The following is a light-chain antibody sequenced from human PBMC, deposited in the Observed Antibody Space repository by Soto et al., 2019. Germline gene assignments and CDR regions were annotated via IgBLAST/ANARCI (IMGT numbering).Light chain of an antibody. J-gene: IGKJ4*01. V-gene: IGKV1-16*02. CDR3: QQYNHHPLT. CDR2: GTS. Sequence: DVQMTQSPSSLSASVGDTVTITCRASQDISIYLAWFQQKPGKAPKSVIYGTSTLQSGVPSKFSGSRSATDFSLTITTLQPEDFPTYYCQQYNHHPLTFGGGTKVEIK. CDR1: QDISIY.